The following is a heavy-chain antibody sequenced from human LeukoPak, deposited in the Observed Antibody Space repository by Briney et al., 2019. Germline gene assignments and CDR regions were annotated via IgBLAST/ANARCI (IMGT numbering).Heavy chain of an antibody. V-gene: IGHV4-4*07. CDR2: IYTSGST. Sequence: PSETLSLTCTVSGGSISSYYWSWIRQPAGKGLEWIGRIYTSGSTNYNPSLKSRVTMSVDTSKNQFSLKLSSVTAADTAVYYCARDYNGRYCSGGSCYGYYYYYMDVWGKGTTVTVSS. D-gene: IGHD2-15*01. J-gene: IGHJ6*03. CDR1: GGSISSYY. CDR3: ARDYNGRYCSGGSCYGYYYYYMDV.